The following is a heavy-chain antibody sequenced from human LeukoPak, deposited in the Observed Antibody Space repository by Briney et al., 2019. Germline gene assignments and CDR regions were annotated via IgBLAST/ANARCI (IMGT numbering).Heavy chain of an antibody. CDR2: ISDSGRT. Sequence: PSETLSLTCTVSGGSISNYFWSWIRQPPGKGLEWIGCISDSGRTYYNPSLKSRVTISLGTSNNQFSLRLTSVTAADSAMYYCTKGYYEPFDSWGQGTLVTVSS. CDR3: TKGYYEPFDS. V-gene: IGHV4-59*01. CDR1: GGSISNYF. J-gene: IGHJ4*02. D-gene: IGHD3-22*01.